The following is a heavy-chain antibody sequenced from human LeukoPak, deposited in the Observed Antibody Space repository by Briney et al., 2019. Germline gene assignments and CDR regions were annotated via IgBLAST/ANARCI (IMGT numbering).Heavy chain of an antibody. Sequence: GGSLRLSCAASRFTFSSYGMHWVRQAPGKGLEWVAVIWFDGSNKYYADSVKGRFTISRDNSKNTLYLQMNSLRAEDTAVYYCARLYCSDGSCYSGYFDYWGQGTLVTVSS. D-gene: IGHD2-15*01. J-gene: IGHJ4*02. CDR2: IWFDGSNK. V-gene: IGHV3-33*01. CDR3: ARLYCSDGSCYSGYFDY. CDR1: RFTFSSYG.